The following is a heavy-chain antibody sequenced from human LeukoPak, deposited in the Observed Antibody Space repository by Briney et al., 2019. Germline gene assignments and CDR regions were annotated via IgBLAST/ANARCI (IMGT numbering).Heavy chain of an antibody. D-gene: IGHD6-19*01. J-gene: IGHJ4*02. CDR2: VHHSGKT. CDR3: ARGLSSGWVDY. CDR1: GGSFTPYH. V-gene: IGHV4-34*01. Sequence: SETLSLTCAVYGGSFTPYHWTWIRQPPGKGLEWIGEVHHSGKTSYKPSLRSRLTISLDTSKNQFSLNLISVTAADTAVYYCARGLSSGWVDYWGQGTLVTVSS.